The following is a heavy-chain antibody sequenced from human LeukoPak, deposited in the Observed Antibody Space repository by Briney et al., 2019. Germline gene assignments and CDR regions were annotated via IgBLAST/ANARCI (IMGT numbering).Heavy chain of an antibody. Sequence: ASVKVSCKASGYTFTNYDINWVRQAPGQGLEWMGIINPSGGSTSYAQKFQGRVTMTRDMSTSTVYMELSSLRSEDTAVYYCARDDSSGLDYWGQGTLVTVSS. V-gene: IGHV1-46*01. D-gene: IGHD6-19*01. CDR2: INPSGGST. CDR3: ARDDSSGLDY. J-gene: IGHJ4*02. CDR1: GYTFTNYD.